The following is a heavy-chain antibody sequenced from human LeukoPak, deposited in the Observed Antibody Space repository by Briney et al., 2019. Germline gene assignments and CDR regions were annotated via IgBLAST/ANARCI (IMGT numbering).Heavy chain of an antibody. CDR1: GDTFTSYD. CDR2: MNPNTANT. J-gene: IGHJ3*02. V-gene: IGHV1-8*01. Sequence: ASVKVSCKASGDTFTSYDTNWVRQAPGQGLEWMGRMNPNTANTGYAQKFQGRVTITRNTSISTSYMELNSLRSEDTAVYYCARDRALWFGEFHAFDIWGQGTMVTVSS. D-gene: IGHD3-10*01. CDR3: ARDRALWFGEFHAFDI.